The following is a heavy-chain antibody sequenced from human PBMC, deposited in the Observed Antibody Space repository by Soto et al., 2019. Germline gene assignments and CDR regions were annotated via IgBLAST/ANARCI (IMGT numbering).Heavy chain of an antibody. CDR2: IWYDGSNK. J-gene: IGHJ4*02. CDR3: ARDGYCSGGSCYSAPVFDY. Sequence: GGSLRLSCAASGFTFSTYGMHWVRQAPGKGLEWVAVIWYDGSNKYYADSVKGRFTISRDNSKNTLYLQMNSLRAEDTAVYYSARDGYCSGGSCYSAPVFDYWGQGTLVTVSS. V-gene: IGHV3-33*08. CDR1: GFTFSTYG. D-gene: IGHD2-15*01.